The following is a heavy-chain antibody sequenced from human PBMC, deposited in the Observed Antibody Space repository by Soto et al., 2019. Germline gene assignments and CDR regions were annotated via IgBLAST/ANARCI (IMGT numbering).Heavy chain of an antibody. Sequence: QVQLQESGPGLLKPSETLSLTCTVSGASFSSYYWSWIRQPPEKGLAWIGYIYYTGSTNYNPSLKSRVTISIDTSKIQFSLKLTSVTAADTAVYYCARAHNSRFGDFYFDYWGQGTLVTVSS. CDR2: IYYTGST. CDR1: GASFSSYY. V-gene: IGHV4-59*01. CDR3: ARAHNSRFGDFYFDY. D-gene: IGHD3-10*01. J-gene: IGHJ4*02.